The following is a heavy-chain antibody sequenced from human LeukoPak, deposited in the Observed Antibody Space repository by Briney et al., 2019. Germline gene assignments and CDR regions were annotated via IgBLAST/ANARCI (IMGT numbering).Heavy chain of an antibody. CDR3: ARARGSMNIVTTTTYDY. V-gene: IGHV1-18*01. CDR2: INTYNGNT. Sequence: ASVTVSCKTSGYRFKSYVITWVRQAPGQGLEWMGLINTYNGNTDYAQKFQGRVTVTTDTSTSTVYMDLRSLRSDDTAVYYCARARGSMNIVTTTTYDYWGQGTLVTVSS. CDR1: GYRFKSYV. D-gene: IGHD4-11*01. J-gene: IGHJ4*02.